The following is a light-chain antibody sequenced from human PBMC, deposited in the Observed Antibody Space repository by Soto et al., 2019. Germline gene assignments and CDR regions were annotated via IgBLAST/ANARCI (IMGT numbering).Light chain of an antibody. Sequence: QSALTQPASVSGSPGQSITISCTGTSSDVGSDYLVSWYQQHPGTAPKLIIYEGTKRPSGVSDRFSGSRSGNTASLTNSGLQTEDEGDYFCCSYGDFRTSWVFGGGTKVTVL. CDR1: SSDVGSDYL. V-gene: IGLV2-23*01. CDR2: EGT. CDR3: CSYGDFRTSWV. J-gene: IGLJ3*02.